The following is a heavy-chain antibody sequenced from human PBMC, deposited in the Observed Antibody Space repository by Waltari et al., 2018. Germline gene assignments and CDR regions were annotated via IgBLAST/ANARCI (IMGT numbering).Heavy chain of an antibody. CDR1: GYTFTGYY. CDR3: ARDLGSDYGNRDY. V-gene: IGHV1-2*06. CDR2: INPNSGDT. Sequence: QVPLVQSGAAVTKPGASVKVSCKASGYTFTGYYRQWVRRDPGQGLEWRGRINPNSGDTNYAQKFQGRVTLTRDTSINTAYMELSSLKSDDTAVYYCARDLGSDYGNRDYWGQGTLVTVPS. D-gene: IGHD4-17*01. J-gene: IGHJ4*02.